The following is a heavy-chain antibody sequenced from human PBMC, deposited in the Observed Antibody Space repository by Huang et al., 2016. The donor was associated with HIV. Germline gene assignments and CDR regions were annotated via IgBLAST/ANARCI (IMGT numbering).Heavy chain of an antibody. D-gene: IGHD3-22*01. CDR2: INRSDNY. Sequence: QVQLEQWGAGLLKASETLSLTCAVYGGSFSGYYWNWLLHAPGKGLEWVGEINRSDNYNYTPTLKSRVDLAVDTSKSQFSLYLTSLSAADTGTYFCARRYNSRRDYWGRGTLVTVHS. J-gene: IGHJ4*02. CDR1: GGSFSGYY. CDR3: ARRYNSRRDY. V-gene: IGHV4-34*02.